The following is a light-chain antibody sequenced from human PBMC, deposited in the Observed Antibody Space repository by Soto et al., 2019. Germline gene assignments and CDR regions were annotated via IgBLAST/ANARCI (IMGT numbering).Light chain of an antibody. V-gene: IGLV2-11*01. CDR2: AVS. J-gene: IGLJ1*01. CDR1: NSDVGGYNF. CDR3: CSYTGSSNV. Sequence: QSALTQPRSVSGSPGQSVTISCTGTNSDVGGYNFVSWYQQLPGKAPKLMISAVSQRPSGVPDRFSGSKSGNTASLTISGLQADDEADYFCCSYTGSSNVFGTGTRSPS.